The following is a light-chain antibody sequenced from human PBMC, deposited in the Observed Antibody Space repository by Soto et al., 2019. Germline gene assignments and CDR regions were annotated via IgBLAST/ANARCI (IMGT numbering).Light chain of an antibody. J-gene: IGLJ3*02. CDR3: ESFDTNTGV. V-gene: IGLV6-57*03. CDR1: SGSIASNY. CDR2: DDN. Sequence: NFMLSQPHSVSESPGKTVTMSCTRSSGSIASNYVQWFQLRPGSAPTTVIYDDNQRPSGVPDRFSGSIDRSSNSAFLTISGLMTEDEADYFCESFDTNTGVFGGGTKVTVL.